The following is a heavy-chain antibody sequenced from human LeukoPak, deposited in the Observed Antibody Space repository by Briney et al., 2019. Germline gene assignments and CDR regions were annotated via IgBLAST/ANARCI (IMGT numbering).Heavy chain of an antibody. CDR2: IIPIFGIA. CDR3: AREGGDYDILTGRRDYYYGMDV. Sequence: ASVKVSCKASGGTFSSYAISWVRQAPGQGLEWVGRIIPIFGIANYAQKFQGRVTITADKSTSTAYMELSSLRSEDTAVYYCAREGGDYDILTGRRDYYYGMDVWGQGTTVTVSS. V-gene: IGHV1-69*04. CDR1: GGTFSSYA. D-gene: IGHD3-9*01. J-gene: IGHJ6*02.